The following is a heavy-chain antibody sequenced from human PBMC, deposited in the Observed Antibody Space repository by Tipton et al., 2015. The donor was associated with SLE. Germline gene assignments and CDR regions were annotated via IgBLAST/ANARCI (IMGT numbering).Heavy chain of an antibody. V-gene: IGHV4-34*01. CDR2: INHSGST. Sequence: TLSLTCAVYGGSFSGYYWSWIRQPPGKGLEWIGEINHSGSTNYNPSLKSRVTISVDTSKNQFSLRLSSVTAADTAVYYCAREGRLPFDYWGQGTLVTVSS. J-gene: IGHJ4*02. CDR3: AREGRLPFDY. CDR1: GGSFSGYY.